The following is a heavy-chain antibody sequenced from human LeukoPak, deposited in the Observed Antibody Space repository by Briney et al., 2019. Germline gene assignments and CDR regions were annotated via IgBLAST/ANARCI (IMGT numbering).Heavy chain of an antibody. CDR1: GFIFSSNA. J-gene: IGHJ4*02. D-gene: IGHD6-13*01. V-gene: IGHV3-30*01. CDR3: AGDLKAAADYYFDY. Sequence: PGGSLRLSCAVSGFIFSSNAMHWVLQAPGEGLEWVAVISTDGRDKHHADSVKGRFTISRDNSKNTLFLQMNSLRVEDTAIYYCAGDLKAAADYYFDYWGQGTLVTVSS. CDR2: ISTDGRDK.